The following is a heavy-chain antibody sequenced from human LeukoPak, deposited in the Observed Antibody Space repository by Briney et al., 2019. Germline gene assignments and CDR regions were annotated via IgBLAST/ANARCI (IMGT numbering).Heavy chain of an antibody. V-gene: IGHV1-18*01. CDR2: ISPHNGNA. CDR3: ARANCSGGSCYSGRIDY. D-gene: IGHD2-15*01. CDR1: GYNFFTYG. J-gene: IGHJ4*02. Sequence: ASVKVSCKASGYNFFTYGITWVRQAPGQGLEWMGWISPHNGNANYAQKFQDRVIMTTDTSTNTAFMEVRSLRSDDTAMYYCARANCSGGSCYSGRIDYWGQGTLVTVSS.